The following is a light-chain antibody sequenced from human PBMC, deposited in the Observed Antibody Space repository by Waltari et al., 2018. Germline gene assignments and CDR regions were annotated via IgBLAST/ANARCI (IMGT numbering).Light chain of an antibody. Sequence: QSALAQPRSVSGSPGPSVTISCTATTTDVRGSDYVSWYQQHPGKGPKLIIFDVNRRPSGVPDRFSGSKTGNMASLTISGLQPEDEAIYYCCSFTEEVFGGGTTVTVL. CDR3: CSFTEEV. V-gene: IGLV2-11*02. CDR1: TTDVRGSDY. CDR2: DVN. J-gene: IGLJ3*02.